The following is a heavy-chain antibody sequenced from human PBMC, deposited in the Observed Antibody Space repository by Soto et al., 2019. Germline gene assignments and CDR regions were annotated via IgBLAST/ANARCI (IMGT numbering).Heavy chain of an antibody. V-gene: IGHV1-69*12. CDR2: IIPIFGTA. CDR3: ARNIAARLRYYYYGMDV. CDR1: GGTFSSYA. Sequence: QVQLVQSGAEVKKPGSSVKVSCTASGGTFSSYAISWVRQAPGQGLEWMGGIIPIFGTANYAQKFQGRVTITADESTSTAYMELSSLRSEDTAVYYCARNIAARLRYYYYGMDVWGQGTTVTVSS. D-gene: IGHD6-6*01. J-gene: IGHJ6*02.